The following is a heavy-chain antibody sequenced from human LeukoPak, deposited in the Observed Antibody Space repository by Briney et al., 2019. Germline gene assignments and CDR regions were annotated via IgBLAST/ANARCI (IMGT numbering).Heavy chain of an antibody. V-gene: IGHV4-31*03. CDR2: IYYSGST. D-gene: IGHD3-22*01. Sequence: SQTLSLTCTVSGGSISSGGYYWSWIRQHPGKGLEWIGYIYYSGSTYYNPSLKSRVTISVDTSKNQFSLKLSSVTAADRAVHYCARGIGSSGYYYRGAAYYFDYWGQGTLVTVSS. CDR3: ARGIGSSGYYYRGAAYYFDY. CDR1: GGSISSGGYY. J-gene: IGHJ4*02.